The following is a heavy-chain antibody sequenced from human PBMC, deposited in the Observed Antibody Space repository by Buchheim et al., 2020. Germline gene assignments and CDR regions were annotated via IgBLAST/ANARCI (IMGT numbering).Heavy chain of an antibody. V-gene: IGHV1-2*04. D-gene: IGHD5-12*01. J-gene: IGHJ6*02. CDR2: INPNSGGT. Sequence: QVQLVQSGAEVKKPGASVKVSYKASGYTFTGYYMHWVRQAPGQGLEWMGWINPNSGGTNYAQKFQGWVTMTRDTSISTAYMELSRLRSDDTAVYYCARDRVWLRFGNYYYYGMDVWGQGTT. CDR3: ARDRVWLRFGNYYYYGMDV. CDR1: GYTFTGYY.